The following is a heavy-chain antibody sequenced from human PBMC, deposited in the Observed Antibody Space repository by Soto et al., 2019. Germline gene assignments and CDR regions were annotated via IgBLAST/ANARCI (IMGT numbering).Heavy chain of an antibody. V-gene: IGHV3-7*03. CDR1: GFTFSSLW. CDR2: IKQDGSET. D-gene: IGHD4-17*01. J-gene: IGHJ3*02. Sequence: GGSLRLSCAASGFTFSSLWMAWVRQAPEKGLEWVANIKQDGSETHYLDSVKGRFTISKDNTQNSLYLQMNSLRAEDTAVYYCVRDVGASKYDAFDMWGRGTMVSVSS. CDR3: VRDVGASKYDAFDM.